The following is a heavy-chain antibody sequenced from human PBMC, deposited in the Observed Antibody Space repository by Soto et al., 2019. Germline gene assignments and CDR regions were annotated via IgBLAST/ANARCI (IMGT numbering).Heavy chain of an antibody. CDR1: GFTFSSYA. Sequence: QPGGSLRLSCAASGFTFSSYAMHWVRQAPGKGLEWVAVISYDGSNKYYADSVKGRFTISRDNSKNTLYLQMNSLRAEDTAVYYCARSSYSSSSSPMDVWGQGTTVTVSS. V-gene: IGHV3-30-3*01. D-gene: IGHD6-6*01. CDR2: ISYDGSNK. CDR3: ARSSYSSSSSPMDV. J-gene: IGHJ6*02.